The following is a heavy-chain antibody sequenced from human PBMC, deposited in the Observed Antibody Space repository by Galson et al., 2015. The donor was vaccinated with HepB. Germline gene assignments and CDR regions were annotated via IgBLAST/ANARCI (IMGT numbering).Heavy chain of an antibody. V-gene: IGHV1-2*02. Sequence: SVKVSCKASGYSFTGYDMNWVRQAPGQGLEWMGWINPNSGGTKYAQKFQSRVTMTSDTSISTAYMDLSSLRSDDTAVYYCARQLTSDALDIWGQGTLVTVSS. CDR2: INPNSGGT. CDR3: ARQLTSDALDI. CDR1: GYSFTGYD. J-gene: IGHJ3*02. D-gene: IGHD4/OR15-4a*01.